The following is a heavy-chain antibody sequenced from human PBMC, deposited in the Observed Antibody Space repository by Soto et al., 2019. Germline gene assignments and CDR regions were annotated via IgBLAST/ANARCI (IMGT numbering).Heavy chain of an antibody. V-gene: IGHV3-74*01. CDR2: INTDGSYI. CDR3: ASSVICQLDRNY. D-gene: IGHD2-2*01. Sequence: GGSLRLSGAASGFTFSNSGIHWVRQTPGKGLVWVSRINTDGSYINYVDSVKGRFTVSRDNAKSTLYLQMNSLRAEDSAVYYCASSVICQLDRNYLGQGTQVTVSS. CDR1: GFTFSNSG. J-gene: IGHJ4*02.